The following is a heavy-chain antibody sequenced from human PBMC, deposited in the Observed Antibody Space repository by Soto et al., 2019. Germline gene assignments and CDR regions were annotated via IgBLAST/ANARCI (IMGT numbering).Heavy chain of an antibody. CDR3: TRGLFSGSSYSGGWYYFDY. D-gene: IGHD1-26*01. J-gene: IGHJ4*02. V-gene: IGHV6-1*01. CDR2: TYYRSKWYH. CDR1: GESVSTNSAT. Sequence: SQTLSLTCAISGESVSTNSATWDWVRQSPSRGLEWLGRTYYRSKWYHDYAVSVKGRITINADTSNNQFSLELSSVTAADTAVYYCTRGLFSGSSYSGGWYYFDYWGQGTMVTVS.